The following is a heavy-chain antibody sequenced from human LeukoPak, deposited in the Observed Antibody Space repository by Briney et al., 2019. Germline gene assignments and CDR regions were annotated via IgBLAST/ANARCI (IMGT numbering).Heavy chain of an antibody. CDR3: ASGRGYSYGAGFDY. V-gene: IGHV3-53*01. Sequence: PGGSLRLSCAASGFTVSSNYMSWVRQAPGKGLEWVSVIYSSDSTYYADSVKGRFTISRDNSKNTLYLQMNSLRAEDTAVYYCASGRGYSYGAGFDYWGQGTLVTVSS. D-gene: IGHD5-18*01. CDR1: GFTVSSNY. CDR2: IYSSDST. J-gene: IGHJ4*02.